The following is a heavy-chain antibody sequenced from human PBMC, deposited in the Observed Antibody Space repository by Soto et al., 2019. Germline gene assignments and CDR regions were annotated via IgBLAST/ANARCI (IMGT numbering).Heavy chain of an antibody. J-gene: IGHJ5*02. CDR1: GGSVNNDKW. CDR2: IHSSGIT. CDR3: AGQWSAGYGAFDP. V-gene: IGHV4-4*02. Sequence: VQLQESGPGLVKPSGTLSLTCAVSGGSVNNDKWWSWVRQPPGKGLEWIGEIHSSGITNYNPSLKSRASIFVDKFKNQFSVKLTSVTAADTAVYFCAGQWSAGYGAFDPWGQGTLVTVSS. D-gene: IGHD3-9*01.